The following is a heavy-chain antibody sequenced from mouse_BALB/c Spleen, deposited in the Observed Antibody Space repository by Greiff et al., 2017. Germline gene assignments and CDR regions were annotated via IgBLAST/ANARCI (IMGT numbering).Heavy chain of an antibody. V-gene: IGHV7-3*02. J-gene: IGHJ2*01. CDR1: GFTFTDYY. D-gene: IGHD4-1*01. Sequence: EVQLVESGGGLVQPGGSLRLSCATSGFTFTDYYMSWVRQPPGKALEWLGFIRNKANGYTTEYSASVKGRFTISRDNSQSILYLQMNTLRAEDSATYYCARGNWDYFDYWGQGTTLTVSS. CDR3: ARGNWDYFDY. CDR2: IRNKANGYTT.